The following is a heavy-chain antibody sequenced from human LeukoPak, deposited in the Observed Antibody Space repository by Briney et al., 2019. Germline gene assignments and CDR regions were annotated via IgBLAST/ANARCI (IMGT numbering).Heavy chain of an antibody. D-gene: IGHD1-26*01. V-gene: IGHV4-39*01. CDR3: ARRASGSYYSPPFDY. CDR2: IYYSGST. CDR1: GGSISSSSYY. J-gene: IGHJ4*02. Sequence: SETLSLTCTVSGGSISSSSYYWGWIRQPPGKGLEWIGSIYYSGSTYYNPSLKSRVTISVDTSKNQFSLKLSSVTAADTAVYYCARRASGSYYSPPFDYWGQGTLVTVSS.